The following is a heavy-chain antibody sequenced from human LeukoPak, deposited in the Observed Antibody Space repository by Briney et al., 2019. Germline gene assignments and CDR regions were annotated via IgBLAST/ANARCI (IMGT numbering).Heavy chain of an antibody. J-gene: IGHJ5*02. CDR3: ARVGMLAVAGTAAWFDP. V-gene: IGHV3-20*04. Sequence: GGSLRLSCAASGFTFDDYGMSWVRQAPGKGLEGVSGINWNGGSTGCADSVKGRFTISRDNAKNSLYMQMNSLTAEDTALYYCARVGMLAVAGTAAWFDPWGQGTLVTVSS. D-gene: IGHD6-19*01. CDR2: INWNGGST. CDR1: GFTFDDYG.